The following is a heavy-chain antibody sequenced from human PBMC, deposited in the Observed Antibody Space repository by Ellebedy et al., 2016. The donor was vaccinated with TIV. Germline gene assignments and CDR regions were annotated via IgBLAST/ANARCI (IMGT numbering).Heavy chain of an antibody. CDR3: ATERGGRSTLDYYYEKSGGLDAFDI. Sequence: AASVKVSCKVSGYTLTDFSMHWVRHAPGKGLEWMGGFDPEDGETIYAQKFQGRVTMTEDTSTDTGHMELSSLRSEDTAVYYCATERGGRSTLDYYYEKSGGLDAFDIWGQGTMVTVSS. J-gene: IGHJ3*02. CDR2: FDPEDGET. CDR1: GYTLTDFS. D-gene: IGHD3-22*01. V-gene: IGHV1-24*01.